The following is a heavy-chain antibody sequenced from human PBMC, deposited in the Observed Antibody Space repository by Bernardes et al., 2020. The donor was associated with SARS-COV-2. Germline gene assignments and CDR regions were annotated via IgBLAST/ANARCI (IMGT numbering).Heavy chain of an antibody. CDR1: GYTFTNYD. D-gene: IGHD3-22*01. CDR2: MNPNSGKS. Sequence: ASVKVSCKASGYTFTNYDINWVRQATGQGLEWMGWMNPNSGKSDYTQKFQGRVTMSRNTSISTAYMELTSLRSEDTAVYYCARGNLIIVLDYWGQGTLVTVSS. CDR3: ARGNLIIVLDY. J-gene: IGHJ4*02. V-gene: IGHV1-8*01.